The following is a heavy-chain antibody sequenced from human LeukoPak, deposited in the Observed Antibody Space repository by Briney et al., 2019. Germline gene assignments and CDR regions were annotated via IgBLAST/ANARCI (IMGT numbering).Heavy chain of an antibody. CDR3: VRLRRNNDRSGYYYFYNY. D-gene: IGHD3-22*01. CDR2: INPTSTSI. CDR1: GFTFSDYS. J-gene: IGHJ4*02. V-gene: IGHV3-21*01. Sequence: PGGSLRLSCAASGFTFSDYSINWVRQAPGKGLEWVSSINPTSTSIYYADAVKGRFTISRDNAKSSLYLQMNSLRAEDTARYYCVRLRRNNDRSGYYYFYNYWGQGIQVTVSS.